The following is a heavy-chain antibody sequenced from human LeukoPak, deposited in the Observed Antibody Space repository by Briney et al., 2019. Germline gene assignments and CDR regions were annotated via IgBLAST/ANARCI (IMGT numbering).Heavy chain of an antibody. CDR2: INSDGSST. CDR3: AKTPPRENIVATIFFDY. V-gene: IGHV3-74*01. D-gene: IGHD5-12*01. J-gene: IGHJ4*02. Sequence: GGSLRLSCAASGFTFSSYWMHWVRQAPGKGLVWVSRINSDGSSTYYADSVKGRFTISRDNSKNTLYLQMNSLRAEDTAVYYCAKTPPRENIVATIFFDYWGQGTLVTVSS. CDR1: GFTFSSYW.